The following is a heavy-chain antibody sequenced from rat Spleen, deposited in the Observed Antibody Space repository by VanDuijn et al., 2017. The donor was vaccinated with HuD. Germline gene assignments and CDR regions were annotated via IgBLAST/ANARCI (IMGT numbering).Heavy chain of an antibody. V-gene: IGHV5-7*01. D-gene: IGHD4-3*01. CDR1: GFTFSDYN. CDR3: AREENSGYYFDY. CDR2: ISYDGSST. Sequence: EVQLVESGGGLVQPGRSLKLSCAASGFTFSDYNMAWVRQAPTKGLEWVATISYDGSSTYYRDSVKGRFTISRDNAENTVYLQMDSLQTEDIATYYGAREENSGYYFDYWGQGVMVTVSS. J-gene: IGHJ2*01.